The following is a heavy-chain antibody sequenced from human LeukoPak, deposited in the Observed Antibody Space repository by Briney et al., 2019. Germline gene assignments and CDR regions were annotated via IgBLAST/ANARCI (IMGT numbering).Heavy chain of an antibody. D-gene: IGHD3-3*01. CDR1: GFTFSTYG. Sequence: GGSLRLSCGASGFTFSTYGMHWVRQAPGKGLEWVAFIWYDGSNKYYADSVKGRFTISRDNSKNTLYLQMNSLRAEDTAVYYCAKGPAQTITIFGVVTNNDAFDIWGQGTMVTVSS. V-gene: IGHV3-30*02. CDR3: AKGPAQTITIFGVVTNNDAFDI. CDR2: IWYDGSNK. J-gene: IGHJ3*02.